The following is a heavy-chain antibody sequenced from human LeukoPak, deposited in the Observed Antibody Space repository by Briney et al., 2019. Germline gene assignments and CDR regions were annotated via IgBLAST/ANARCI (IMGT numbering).Heavy chain of an antibody. CDR1: GGSISSYY. CDR3: ARAEYSSSSFDL. D-gene: IGHD6-13*01. J-gene: IGHJ2*01. V-gene: IGHV4-59*01. Sequence: SETLSLTCTVSGGSISSYYWSWIRQPPGKGLEWIGYIYYSGSTNYNPSLKSRVTISVDTSKNQFSLKLSSVTAADTAVYYCARAEYSSSSFDLWGRGTLVTVSS. CDR2: IYYSGST.